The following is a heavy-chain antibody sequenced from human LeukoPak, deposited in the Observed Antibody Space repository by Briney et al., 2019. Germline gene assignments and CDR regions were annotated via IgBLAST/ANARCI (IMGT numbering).Heavy chain of an antibody. CDR3: AKGGSYYYYHYMDV. CDR1: GFTFSSYA. D-gene: IGHD1-26*01. Sequence: GGSLRLSCAASGFTFSSYAMSWVRQAPGKGLEWVSAISGSGGSTYYADSVKGRFTISRDNSKNTLYLQMNSLRAEDTAVYYCAKGGSYYYYHYMDVWGKGTTVTVSS. CDR2: ISGSGGST. J-gene: IGHJ6*03. V-gene: IGHV3-23*01.